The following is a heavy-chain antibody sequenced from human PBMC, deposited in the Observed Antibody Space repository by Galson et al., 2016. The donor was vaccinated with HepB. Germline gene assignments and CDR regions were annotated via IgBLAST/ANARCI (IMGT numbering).Heavy chain of an antibody. Sequence: SVKVSCKASGYTFSIYGIHWVRQAPGQRLEWMGWINAGNGNTKYSQKVQGTVTITRDTSASTVYMEVSSLRSEDTAVYYCARDLHPTEQLLWFGELLKYWGQGTLVTVSS. CDR3: ARDLHPTEQLLWFGELLKY. V-gene: IGHV1-3*01. CDR2: INAGNGNT. D-gene: IGHD3-10*01. J-gene: IGHJ4*02. CDR1: GYTFSIYG.